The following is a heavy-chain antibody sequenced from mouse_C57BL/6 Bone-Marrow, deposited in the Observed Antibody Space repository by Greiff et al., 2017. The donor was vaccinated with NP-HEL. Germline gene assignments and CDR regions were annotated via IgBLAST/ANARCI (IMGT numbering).Heavy chain of an antibody. D-gene: IGHD2-3*01. CDR1: GYSITSGYY. CDR2: ISYDGSN. V-gene: IGHV3-6*01. CDR3: ARDSYDGHCGEFDD. J-gene: IGHJ2*01. Sequence: EVQLQQSGPGLVKPSQSLSLTCSVTGYSITSGYYWNWIRQFPGNKLEWMGYISYDGSNNYIPSLKNRISITRDTSKNQFFLKLNSVTTEDTATYYCARDSYDGHCGEFDDWGQGTTLTVSS.